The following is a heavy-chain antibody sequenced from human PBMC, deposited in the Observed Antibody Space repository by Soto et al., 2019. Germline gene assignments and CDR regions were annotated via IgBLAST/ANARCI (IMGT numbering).Heavy chain of an antibody. V-gene: IGHV4-34*01. CDR2: INHSGST. CDR3: ARRVFGSYMDV. D-gene: IGHD3-3*01. CDR1: GGSFSGYY. J-gene: IGHJ6*03. Sequence: ETLSLTCAVYGGSFSGYYWSWIRQPPGKGLEWIGEINHSGSTNYNPSLESRVTISVDTSKNQFSLKLSSVTPADTAVYYCARRVFGSYMDVWGKGTTVTVSS.